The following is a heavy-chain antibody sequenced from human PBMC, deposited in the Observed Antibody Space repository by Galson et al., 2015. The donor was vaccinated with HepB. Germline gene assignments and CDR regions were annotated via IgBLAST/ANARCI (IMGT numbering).Heavy chain of an antibody. CDR1: GFTFSSYA. V-gene: IGHV3-23*01. Sequence: SLRLSCAASGFTFSSYAMTWVRQAPGKGLEWVSGISDSGGSTYYADSVKGRFTITRDNSKNTLYLQMNSLRGEDTAVYYCAKGVAWQLVYFDYWGQGTLVTVSS. CDR2: ISDSGGST. CDR3: AKGVAWQLVYFDY. D-gene: IGHD6-13*01. J-gene: IGHJ4*02.